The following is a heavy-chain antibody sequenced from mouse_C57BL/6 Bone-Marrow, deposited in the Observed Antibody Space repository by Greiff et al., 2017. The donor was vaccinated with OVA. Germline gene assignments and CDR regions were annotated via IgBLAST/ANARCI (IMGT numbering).Heavy chain of an antibody. Sequence: QVQLQQPGAELVKPGASVKMSCKASGYTFTSYWLTWVKQRPGQGLEWIGDIYPGSGSTNYNEKFKSKATLTVDTSSSTAYMQLSSLTSEDSAVYYCAIEEIIYGNYIAYWGQGTLVTVSA. V-gene: IGHV1-55*01. CDR1: GYTFTSYW. CDR3: AIEEIIYGNYIAY. D-gene: IGHD2-1*01. J-gene: IGHJ3*01. CDR2: IYPGSGST.